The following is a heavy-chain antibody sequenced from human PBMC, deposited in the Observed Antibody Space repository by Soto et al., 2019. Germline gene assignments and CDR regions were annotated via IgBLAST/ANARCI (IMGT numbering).Heavy chain of an antibody. D-gene: IGHD3-22*01. CDR3: ASGTFTSYYDSSDDY. V-gene: IGHV1-8*01. CDR1: GYTFTSYD. CDR2: MDPNSGNT. Sequence: QVQLVQSGAEVKKPGASVKVSCKASGYTFTSYDINWVRQATGQGLEWMGWMDPNSGNTAYAQKFQGTVTMTRNTSISTAYMELSSLRSEHTAVYYCASGTFTSYYDSSDDYWGQGTLVTVSS. J-gene: IGHJ4*02.